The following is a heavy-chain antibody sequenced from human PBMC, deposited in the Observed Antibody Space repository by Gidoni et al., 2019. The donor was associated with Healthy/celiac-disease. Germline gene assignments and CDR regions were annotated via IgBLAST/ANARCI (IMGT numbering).Heavy chain of an antibody. CDR2: IYYSGST. D-gene: IGHD3-16*01. J-gene: IGHJ6*02. CDR1: GGSISSYY. CDR3: AREDTFGGGDYYGMDV. V-gene: IGHV4-59*01. Sequence: QVQLQESGPGLVKPSEPLSLTCTVSGGSISSYYWSWIRQPPGKGLEWIGYIYYSGSTNYNPSLKSRVTISVDTSKNQFSLKLSSVTAADTAVYYCAREDTFGGGDYYGMDVWGQGTTVTVSS.